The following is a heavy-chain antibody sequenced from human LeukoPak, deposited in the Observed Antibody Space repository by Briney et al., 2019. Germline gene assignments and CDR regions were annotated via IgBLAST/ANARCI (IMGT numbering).Heavy chain of an antibody. CDR2: ISGSGGST. CDR3: AKDGGGGSYFYHYYYMDV. J-gene: IGHJ6*03. V-gene: IGHV3-23*01. Sequence: GGSLRHSCAASGFTFSSYTTSWVPQAPGKGLEWVSAISGSGGSTYYADSVKGRFTISRDNSKNTLYLQMNSLRAEDTAVYYCAKDGGGGSYFYHYYYMDVWGKGTTVTVSS. D-gene: IGHD1-26*01. CDR1: GFTFSSYT.